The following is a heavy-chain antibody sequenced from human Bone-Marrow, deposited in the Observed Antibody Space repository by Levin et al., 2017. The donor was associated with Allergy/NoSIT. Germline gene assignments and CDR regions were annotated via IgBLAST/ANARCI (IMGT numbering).Heavy chain of an antibody. Sequence: GGSQRLSCAASGFTFSDYYMSWIRQAPGKGLEWVSYISSSGSTIYYADSVKGRFTISRDNAKNSLYLQMNSLRAEDTAVYYCARVDSSSWYGGNWFDPWGQGTLVTVSS. CDR1: GFTFSDYY. CDR3: ARVDSSSWYGGNWFDP. CDR2: ISSSGSTI. V-gene: IGHV3-11*01. D-gene: IGHD6-13*01. J-gene: IGHJ5*02.